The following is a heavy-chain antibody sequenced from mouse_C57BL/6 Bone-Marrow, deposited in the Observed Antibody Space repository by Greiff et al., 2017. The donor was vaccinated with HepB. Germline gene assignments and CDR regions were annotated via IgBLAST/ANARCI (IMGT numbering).Heavy chain of an antibody. CDR2: ISDGGSYT. D-gene: IGHD2-4*01. V-gene: IGHV5-4*01. J-gene: IGHJ3*01. Sequence: EVQLQVSGGGLVKPGGSLKLSCAASGFTFSSYAMSWVRQTPEKRLEWVATISDGGSYTYYPDNVKGRFTISRDNAKNNLYLQMSHLRSEDTAVYYCARGGGFYYDCGFAYWGQGTRVTVSA. CDR1: GFTFSSYA. CDR3: ARGGGFYYDCGFAY.